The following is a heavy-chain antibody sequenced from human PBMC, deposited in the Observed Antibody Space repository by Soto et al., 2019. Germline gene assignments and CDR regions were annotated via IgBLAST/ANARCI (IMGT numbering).Heavy chain of an antibody. Sequence: GGSLRLSCAASGFTFSDYYMSWIRQAPGKGLEWVSYISSSGSTIYYADSVKGRFTISRDNAKNSLYLQMNSLRAEDTAVYYCARAPLRYFDWLSTRPFDYWGQGTLVTVSS. CDR3: ARAPLRYFDWLSTRPFDY. CDR1: GFTFSDYY. D-gene: IGHD3-9*01. CDR2: ISSSGSTI. J-gene: IGHJ4*02. V-gene: IGHV3-11*01.